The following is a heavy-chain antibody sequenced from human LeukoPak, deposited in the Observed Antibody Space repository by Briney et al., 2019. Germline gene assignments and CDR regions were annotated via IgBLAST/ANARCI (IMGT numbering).Heavy chain of an antibody. J-gene: IGHJ5*02. CDR1: GDSISSILYY. V-gene: IGHV4-39*01. Sequence: SETLSLTCTVSGDSISSILYYWGWIRQPPGKGLEWIGSFFYGGNTYYNPSLESRVTISVDTSKNQVSLNLNFVTAADTSVYYCALHRGEYYRSGSYYPNWFDPWGQGTLVTVSP. CDR3: ALHRGEYYRSGSYYPNWFDP. D-gene: IGHD3-10*01. CDR2: FFYGGNT.